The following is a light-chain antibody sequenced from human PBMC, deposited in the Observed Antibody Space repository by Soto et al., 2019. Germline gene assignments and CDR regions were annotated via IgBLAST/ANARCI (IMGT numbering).Light chain of an antibody. CDR1: SSDIGDYDY. CDR3: CYYTDIALDVV. Sequence: QSVLTQPASVSGSPGHSITISCTGTSSDIGDYDYVSWYQHLPGKAPKLLIFDVTHRPSGVSDRFSGSKSGNTASLTISGVRPEAEADDYCCYYTDIALDVVFGGGTTLTVL. V-gene: IGLV2-14*01. CDR2: DVT. J-gene: IGLJ2*01.